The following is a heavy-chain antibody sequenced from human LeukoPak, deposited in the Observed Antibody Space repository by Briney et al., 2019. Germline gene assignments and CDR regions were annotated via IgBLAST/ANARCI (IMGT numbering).Heavy chain of an antibody. V-gene: IGHV3-30*18. D-gene: IGHD2-2*01. Sequence: PGGSLRLSCAASGFTFSSYGMHWVRQAPGKGLEWVAVISYDGSNKYYADSVKGRFTISRDNSKNTLYLQMNSLRAEGTAVYYCAKKPYCSSTSCDAFDIWGQGTMVTVSS. CDR1: GFTFSSYG. CDR2: ISYDGSNK. J-gene: IGHJ3*02. CDR3: AKKPYCSSTSCDAFDI.